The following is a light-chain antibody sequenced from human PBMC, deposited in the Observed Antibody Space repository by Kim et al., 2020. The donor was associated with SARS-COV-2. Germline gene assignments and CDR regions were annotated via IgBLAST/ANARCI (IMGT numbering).Light chain of an antibody. CDR3: AAWDATLNGWV. CDR1: NSHIGDSA. V-gene: IGLV1-44*01. CDR2: NNN. J-gene: IGLJ3*02. Sequence: VLTQPPSVSGTPGQTVFISCSGSNSHIGDSAVNWYQQLPGTAPKVLIYNNNQRPSGVPDRFSGSKFGTSASLAISGLQSEDEADYHCAAWDATLNGWVFGGGTQLTVL.